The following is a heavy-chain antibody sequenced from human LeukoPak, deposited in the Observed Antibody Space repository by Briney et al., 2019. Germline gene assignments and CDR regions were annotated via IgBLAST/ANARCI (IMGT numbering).Heavy chain of an antibody. D-gene: IGHD6-13*01. J-gene: IGHJ3*02. CDR1: GGSISSGSYY. Sequence: TSQTLSLTCTVSGGSISSGSYYWSWIRQHPGKGLEWIGYIYYSGSTYYNPSLKSRVTISVDTSKNQFSLKLSSVTAADTAVYYCARSSSSWHDAFDIWGQGTMVTVSS. CDR3: ARSSSSWHDAFDI. CDR2: IYYSGST. V-gene: IGHV4-31*03.